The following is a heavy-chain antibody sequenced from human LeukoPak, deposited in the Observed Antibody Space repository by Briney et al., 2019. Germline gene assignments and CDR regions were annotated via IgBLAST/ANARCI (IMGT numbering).Heavy chain of an antibody. CDR2: IYYSGST. J-gene: IGHJ4*02. D-gene: IGHD6-13*01. V-gene: IGHV4-39*07. CDR1: GGSISSSSYY. CDR3: ARVIAAAGTLFDY. Sequence: SETLSLTCTVSGGSISSSSYYWGWIRQPPGKGLEWIGSIYYSGSTYYNPSLKSRVTISVDTSKNQFSLKLSSVTAADTAVYYCARVIAAAGTLFDYWGQGTLVTVSS.